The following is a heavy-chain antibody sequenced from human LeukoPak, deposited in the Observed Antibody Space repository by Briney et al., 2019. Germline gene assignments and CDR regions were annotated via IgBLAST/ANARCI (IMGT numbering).Heavy chain of an antibody. Sequence: PAGSLRLSCSASGFTFSSYPMHWVRQSPGKGLEYVSAISDNGGSTFYADSVKGRFTITRDNSKNTLYLQMRSLRAEDTALYYCVCPDSGYSHGYGYWGQGTLVAVSS. J-gene: IGHJ4*02. D-gene: IGHD5-18*01. V-gene: IGHV3-64D*09. CDR3: VCPDSGYSHGYGY. CDR2: ISDNGGST. CDR1: GFTFSSYP.